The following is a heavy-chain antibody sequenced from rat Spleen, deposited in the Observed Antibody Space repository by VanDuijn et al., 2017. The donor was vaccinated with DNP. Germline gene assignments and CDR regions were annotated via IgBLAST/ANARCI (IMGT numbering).Heavy chain of an antibody. J-gene: IGHJ2*01. D-gene: IGHD4-1*01. CDR2: ISYDGTST. V-gene: IGHV5-7*01. CDR3: ARRGYGYNYFDY. CDR1: GFTFSDYS. Sequence: EVQLVESGGGLVQPGKSLRLSCAASGFTFSDYSMAWVRQAPKRGLEWVATISYDGTSTYYRDSVKGRFTISRDDAKSILYLQMDSLRSEDTATYYCARRGYGYNYFDYWGQGVMVTVSS.